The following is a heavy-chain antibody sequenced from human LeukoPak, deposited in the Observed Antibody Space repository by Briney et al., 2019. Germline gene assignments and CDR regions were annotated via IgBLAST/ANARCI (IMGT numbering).Heavy chain of an antibody. CDR3: ARGGAYYYMDV. CDR2: ISSSSSYI. J-gene: IGHJ6*03. V-gene: IGHV3-21*01. Sequence: PGGSLRLSCAASGFTFSSYSMNWVRQAPGKGLEWVSSISSSSSYIYCADSVKGRFTISRDNAKNSLYLQMNSLRAEDTAVYYCARGGAYYYMDVWGKGTTVTVSS. CDR1: GFTFSSYS.